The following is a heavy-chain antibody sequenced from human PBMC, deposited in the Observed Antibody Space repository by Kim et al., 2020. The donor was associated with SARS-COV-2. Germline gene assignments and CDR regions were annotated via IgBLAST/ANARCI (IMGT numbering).Heavy chain of an antibody. Sequence: GGSLRLSCAASGFTFSDSAMRWVRQASGKGLEWVGRIRSKAKSYATSYAASGQGRFTISRDDSKNTPYLQMNNLKTEDTAVYYCTRVPSDSSSWLDACDNWGQGTTVTVSS. J-gene: IGHJ3*02. V-gene: IGHV3-73*01. CDR3: TRVPSDSSSWLDACDN. CDR1: GFTFSDSA. CDR2: IRSKAKSYAT. D-gene: IGHD6-13*01.